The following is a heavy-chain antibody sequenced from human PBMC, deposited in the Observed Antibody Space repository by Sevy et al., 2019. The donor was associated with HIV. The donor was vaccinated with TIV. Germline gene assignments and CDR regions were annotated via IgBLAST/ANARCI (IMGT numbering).Heavy chain of an antibody. V-gene: IGHV3-30*02. CDR1: GFTFSSYG. CDR3: VKEATVTSYYYGMDV. D-gene: IGHD4-4*01. Sequence: GGSLRLSCAASGFTFSSYGMHWVRQAPGKGLEWVAFIRYDGSNKYYADSVKGRFTISRDNSKNTLYLQMNSLRAEDTAVYYCVKEATVTSYYYGMDVWGQGTTVTVSS. CDR2: IRYDGSNK. J-gene: IGHJ6*02.